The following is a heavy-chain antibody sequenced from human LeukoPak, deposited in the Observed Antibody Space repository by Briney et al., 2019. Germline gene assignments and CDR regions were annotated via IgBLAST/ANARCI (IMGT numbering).Heavy chain of an antibody. D-gene: IGHD2-15*01. J-gene: IGHJ6*02. V-gene: IGHV3-21*01. CDR1: GFTFSSYS. Sequence: GGSLRLSCAATGFTFSSYSMNWVRQAPGKGLEWVSSISSSSSYIYYADSVKGRFTISRDNAKNSLYLQMNSLRAEDTAVYYCVKDLGSAITSALALDVWGQGTTVTVSS. CDR2: ISSSSSYI. CDR3: VKDLGSAITSALALDV.